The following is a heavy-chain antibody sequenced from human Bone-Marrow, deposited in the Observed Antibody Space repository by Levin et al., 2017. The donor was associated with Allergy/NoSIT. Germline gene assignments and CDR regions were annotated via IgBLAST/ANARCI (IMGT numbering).Heavy chain of an antibody. CDR3: ARGPNNWDY. D-gene: IGHD1-26*01. V-gene: IGHV4-59*01. J-gene: IGHJ4*02. CDR2: IYYSGTT. CDR1: GGSISSYY. Sequence: NPSETLSLTCTVSGGSISSYYWSWIRQPPGKRLEYIGYIYYSGTTNYNPSLRSRLTISVDTSKNQFSLKLSSVTAADTAVYYCARGPNNWDYWGQGTLVTVSS.